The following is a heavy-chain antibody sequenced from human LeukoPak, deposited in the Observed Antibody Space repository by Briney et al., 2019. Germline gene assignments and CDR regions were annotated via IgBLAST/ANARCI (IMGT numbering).Heavy chain of an antibody. CDR1: GGSISSGDYY. CDR2: IYYSGST. J-gene: IGHJ3*02. CDR3: ARADSVVVPAATSGAFDI. D-gene: IGHD2-2*01. V-gene: IGHV4-30-4*08. Sequence: SETLSLTCTVSGGSISSGDYYWSWIRQPPGKGLEWIGYIYYSGSTYYNPSLKSRVTISVDTSKNQFSLKLNSVTTADTAVYYCARADSVVVPAATSGAFDIWGQGTMVTVSS.